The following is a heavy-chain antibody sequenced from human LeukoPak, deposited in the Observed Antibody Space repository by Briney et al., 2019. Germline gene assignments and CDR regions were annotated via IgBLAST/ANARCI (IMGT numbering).Heavy chain of an antibody. J-gene: IGHJ5*02. Sequence: GESQKISCKGVGYGFTNYWIGWVRQMPGKGMEWMGVIYPGDSRVRYNPSFQGQVTISVDKSVSTAYLQWISLKASDTAMYYCACRDLSSTWSYPWGQGTLVTVSS. D-gene: IGHD6-13*01. CDR3: ACRDLSSTWSYP. CDR2: IYPGDSRV. CDR1: GYGFTNYW. V-gene: IGHV5-51*01.